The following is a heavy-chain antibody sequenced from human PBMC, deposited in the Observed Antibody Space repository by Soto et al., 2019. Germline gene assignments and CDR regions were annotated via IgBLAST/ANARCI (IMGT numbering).Heavy chain of an antibody. D-gene: IGHD3-10*01. Sequence: SETLSLTCTVSGGSISSGDYYWSWIRQPPGKGLEWIGYIYYSGSTYYNPSLKSRVTISVDTSKNQFSLKLSSVTAADTAVYYCAGEDVLLWFGESGPFDYWGQGTLVTVSS. CDR3: AGEDVLLWFGESGPFDY. CDR2: IYYSGST. J-gene: IGHJ4*02. V-gene: IGHV4-30-4*01. CDR1: GGSISSGDYY.